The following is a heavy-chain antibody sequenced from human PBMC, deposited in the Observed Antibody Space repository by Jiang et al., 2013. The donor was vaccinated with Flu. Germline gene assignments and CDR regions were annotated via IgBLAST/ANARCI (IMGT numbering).Heavy chain of an antibody. CDR3: ARGSTVTTSGYWNFDL. J-gene: IGHJ2*01. V-gene: IGHV6-1*01. CDR2: TFYRSKWYN. Sequence: QTLSLTCAISGDSVSSNSAAWNWIRQSPSRGLEWLGRTFYRSKWYNDYAVSVKSRITINPDTSKNQFSLQLNSVTPEDTAVYYCARGSTVTTSGYWNFDLWGRGTLVTVSS. D-gene: IGHD4-17*01. CDR1: GDSVSSNSAA.